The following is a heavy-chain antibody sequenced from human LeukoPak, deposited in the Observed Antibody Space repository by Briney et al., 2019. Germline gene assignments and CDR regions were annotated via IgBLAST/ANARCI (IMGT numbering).Heavy chain of an antibody. CDR3: ARVVRLLAAAGSAFDY. V-gene: IGHV3-30-3*01. J-gene: IGHJ4*02. D-gene: IGHD6-13*01. Sequence: GGSLRLSCAASGFTFSSYAMNWVRQAPGKGLEWVAVIAYDGSNKYYADSVKGRFTISRDNSKDTLYLLMNSLRPEDTAVYYCARVVRLLAAAGSAFDYWGQGTLVTVSS. CDR2: IAYDGSNK. CDR1: GFTFSSYA.